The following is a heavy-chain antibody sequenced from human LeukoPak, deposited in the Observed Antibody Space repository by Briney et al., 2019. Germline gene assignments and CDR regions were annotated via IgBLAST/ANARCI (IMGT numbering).Heavy chain of an antibody. J-gene: IGHJ4*02. D-gene: IGHD5-18*01. V-gene: IGHV3-23*01. CDR2: ISGSGGST. CDR3: AKVRARYSYGLGLVDY. CDR1: GFTFSSYA. Sequence: GGSLRLSCAASGFTFSSYAMSWVRQAPGKGLEWVSAISGSGGSTYYADSVKGRFTISRDNSKNTLYLQMNSLRAEDTAVYYCAKVRARYSYGLGLVDYWGQGTLVTVSS.